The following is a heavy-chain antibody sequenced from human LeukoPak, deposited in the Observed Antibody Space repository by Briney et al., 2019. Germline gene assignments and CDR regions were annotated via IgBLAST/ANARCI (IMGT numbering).Heavy chain of an antibody. D-gene: IGHD2-21*02. CDR3: AREHDLGAFDI. V-gene: IGHV3-30*04. J-gene: IGHJ3*02. CDR2: ISYDGSNK. CDR1: GFTFSRYA. Sequence: QTGGSLRLSCAASGFTFSRYAMHWVRQAPGKGLEWGAVISYDGSNKYYADSVKGRFTISRDNSKNTLYLQMNSLRAEDTAVYYCAREHDLGAFDIWGQGTMVTVSS.